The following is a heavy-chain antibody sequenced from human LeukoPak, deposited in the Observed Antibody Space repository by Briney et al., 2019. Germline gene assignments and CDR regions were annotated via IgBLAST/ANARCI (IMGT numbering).Heavy chain of an antibody. CDR2: ITYDGKKK. Sequence: GGSLRLSCTSSGFIFSDYGMHWVRQAPGKGLEWVAGITYDGKKKDHADSVKGRFTISRDNSKNTPYFQMNSLRAEDTAVYYCAKWGGDSPISYMDVWAKGTTVIVSS. V-gene: IGHV3-33*05. D-gene: IGHD3-10*01. J-gene: IGHJ6*04. CDR3: AKWGGDSPISYMDV. CDR1: GFIFSDYG.